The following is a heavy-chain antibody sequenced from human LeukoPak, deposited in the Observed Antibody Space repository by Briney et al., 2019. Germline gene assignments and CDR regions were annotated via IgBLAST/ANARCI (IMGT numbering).Heavy chain of an antibody. D-gene: IGHD5-12*01. Sequence: SETLSLTCSVSGGSISSSSYYWDWIRQPPGKGLEWIGSIYYSGSTYYNPSLKSRVTISVGTSKNQFSLKLSSVTAADTAVYYCARVRGVVATITSWFDPWGQGTLVTVSS. CDR1: GGSISSSSYY. CDR2: IYYSGST. V-gene: IGHV4-39*07. J-gene: IGHJ5*01. CDR3: ARVRGVVATITSWFDP.